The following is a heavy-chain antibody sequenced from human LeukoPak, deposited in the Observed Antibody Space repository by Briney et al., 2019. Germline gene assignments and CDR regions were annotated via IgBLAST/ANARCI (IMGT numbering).Heavy chain of an antibody. CDR2: IYSGGNT. D-gene: IGHD3-10*01. Sequence: SGGSLRLSCAASGFTVSSNYMSWVRQAPGKGLEWVSFIYSGGNTYYADSVKGRFTISRDNSKNTLYLQMNSLRAEDTAVYYCARDRNGEWPNFDYWGQGTLVTASS. J-gene: IGHJ4*02. V-gene: IGHV3-66*02. CDR3: ARDRNGEWPNFDY. CDR1: GFTVSSNY.